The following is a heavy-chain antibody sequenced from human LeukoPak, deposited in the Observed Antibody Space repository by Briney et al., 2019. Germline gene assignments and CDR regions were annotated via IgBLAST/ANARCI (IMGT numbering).Heavy chain of an antibody. Sequence: HPGGSLRLSCTASGFTFNNYAMHWVRQAPGKGLEWVAVISFDGSNKYYADSVKGRFTISRDNSKNTLYLRMNSLRAEDSAVYYCAIGDGLGELSSSFDYWGQGTLVTVPS. J-gene: IGHJ4*02. CDR3: AIGDGLGELSSSFDY. CDR1: GFTFNNYA. CDR2: ISFDGSNK. V-gene: IGHV3-30*04. D-gene: IGHD3-16*02.